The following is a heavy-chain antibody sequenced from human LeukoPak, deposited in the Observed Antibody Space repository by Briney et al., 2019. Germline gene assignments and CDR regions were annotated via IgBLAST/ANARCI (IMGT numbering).Heavy chain of an antibody. V-gene: IGHV3-21*01. CDR2: ISSSSSYI. CDR1: GFTFSSYS. CDR3: ARDPADFTIFGVVITHFDY. J-gene: IGHJ4*02. D-gene: IGHD3-3*01. Sequence: KSGGSLRLSCAASGFTFSSYSMNWVRQAPGKGLEWVSSISSSSSYIYYADSVKGRFTISRDNAKNSLYLQMNSLRAEDTAVYYCARDPADFTIFGVVITHFDYWGQGTLVTVSS.